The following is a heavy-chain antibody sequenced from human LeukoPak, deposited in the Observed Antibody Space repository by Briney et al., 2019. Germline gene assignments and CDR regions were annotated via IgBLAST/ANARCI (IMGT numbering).Heavy chain of an antibody. CDR3: AAERYGGISDCCNFEI. Sequence: SVKVSCKCSGFSFSNSAVQWVRQARGQRLEWIGWIIVGSGTTNYAQSLQGRLTITRDMSTNTAYMELSSLRSEDTAVYYCAAERYGGISDCCNFEIWGQGTMVTVSS. J-gene: IGHJ3*02. CDR1: GFSFSNSA. V-gene: IGHV1-58*01. CDR2: IIVGSGTT. D-gene: IGHD4-23*01.